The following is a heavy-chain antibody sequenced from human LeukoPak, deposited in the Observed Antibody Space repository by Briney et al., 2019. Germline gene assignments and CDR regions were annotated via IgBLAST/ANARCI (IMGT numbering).Heavy chain of an antibody. V-gene: IGHV4-59*01. CDR1: GGSFSGYY. D-gene: IGHD3-10*01. CDR3: ARVRGLLWFGELSPYYFDY. CDR2: IYYSGST. Sequence: PSETLSLTCAVYGGSFSGYYWSWIRQPPGKGLEWIGYIYYSGSTNYNPSLKSRVTISVDTSKNQFSLKLSSVTAADTAVYYCARVRGLLWFGELSPYYFDYWGQGTPVTVSS. J-gene: IGHJ4*02.